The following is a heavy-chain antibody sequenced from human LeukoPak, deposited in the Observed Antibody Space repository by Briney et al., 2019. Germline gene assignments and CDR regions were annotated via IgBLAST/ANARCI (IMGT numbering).Heavy chain of an antibody. D-gene: IGHD6-13*01. CDR3: ARDQGQQLVLY. V-gene: IGHV1-2*02. CDR2: INPNSGAT. CDR1: GYPFTGYH. J-gene: IGHJ4*02. Sequence: ASVKVSCKASGYPFTGYHLHWVRRAPGQGPEWMGWINPNSGATNYAQKFQGRVTMTRDTSISTAYMDLSSLRSDDTAVYYCARDQGQQLVLYWGQGTLVTVSS.